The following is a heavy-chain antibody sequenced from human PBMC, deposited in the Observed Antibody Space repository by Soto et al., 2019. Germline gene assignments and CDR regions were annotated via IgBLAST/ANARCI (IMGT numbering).Heavy chain of an antibody. J-gene: IGHJ3*02. V-gene: IGHV4-4*02. CDR3: ARVRYYYDSSGSDAFDI. D-gene: IGHD3-22*01. Sequence: SETLSLTCAVSGGYISSSNWWSWVRQPPGKGLEWIGEIYHSGSTNYNPSLKSRVTISVDKSKNQFSLKLSSVTAADTAVYYCARVRYYYDSSGSDAFDIWGQGTMVTVSS. CDR1: GGYISSSNW. CDR2: IYHSGST.